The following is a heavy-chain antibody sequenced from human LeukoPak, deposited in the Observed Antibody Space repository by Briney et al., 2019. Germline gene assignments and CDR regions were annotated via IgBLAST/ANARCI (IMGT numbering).Heavy chain of an antibody. CDR3: ASLVIAVAGNAFDI. D-gene: IGHD6-19*01. Sequence: SVKVPCKASGGTFSSYAISWVRQAPGQGLEWMGGIIPIFGTANYAQKFQGRVTITADESTSTAYMELSSLRSEDTAVYYCASLVIAVAGNAFDIWGQGTMVTVSS. CDR2: IIPIFGTA. V-gene: IGHV1-69*13. CDR1: GGTFSSYA. J-gene: IGHJ3*02.